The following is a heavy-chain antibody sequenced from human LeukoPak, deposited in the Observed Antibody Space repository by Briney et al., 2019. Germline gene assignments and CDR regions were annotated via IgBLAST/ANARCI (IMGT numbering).Heavy chain of an antibody. Sequence: PGGSLRLSCAASGFTFSDYYMSWIRQAPGKGLEWVSYISSSGSTTYYAGSVRGRFTISRDDARQTLYLQLSSLRVEDTAVYYCARDTFQPGLIDSWGQGTLVTVSS. V-gene: IGHV3-11*04. CDR1: GFTFSDYY. CDR3: ARDTFQPGLIDS. D-gene: IGHD2-2*01. J-gene: IGHJ4*02. CDR2: ISSSGSTT.